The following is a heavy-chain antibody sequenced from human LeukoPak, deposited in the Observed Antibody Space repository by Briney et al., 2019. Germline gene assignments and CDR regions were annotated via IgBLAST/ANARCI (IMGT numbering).Heavy chain of an antibody. CDR2: IYTSGST. Sequence: SETLSLTCTVSGGSISNFWWSWLRQPAGKGLEWIGPIYTSGSTNYNPSLKSRVTMSVDTSKNQFSLKLSSVTAADTAVYYCARDALTIFGPVDYYYYMDVWGKGTTVTVSS. J-gene: IGHJ6*03. V-gene: IGHV4-4*07. CDR3: ARDALTIFGPVDYYYYMDV. CDR1: GGSISNFW. D-gene: IGHD3-3*01.